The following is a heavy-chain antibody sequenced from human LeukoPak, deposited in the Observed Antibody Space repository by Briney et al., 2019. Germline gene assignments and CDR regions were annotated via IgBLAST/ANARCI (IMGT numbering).Heavy chain of an antibody. CDR2: IYTSGST. CDR1: GGSISSYY. Sequence: PSETLSLTCTVSGGSISSYYWSWIRQPAGKGLEWIGRIYTSGSTNYNPSLKSRVTMSVDTSKNQFSLKLSSVTAADTAVYYCARVRFSSSPARQYYFVYWGQGTLVTVSS. CDR3: ARVRFSSSPARQYYFVY. D-gene: IGHD6-6*01. V-gene: IGHV4-4*07. J-gene: IGHJ4*02.